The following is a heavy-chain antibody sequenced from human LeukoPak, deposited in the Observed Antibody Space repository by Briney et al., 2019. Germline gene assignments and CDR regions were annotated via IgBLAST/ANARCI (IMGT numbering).Heavy chain of an antibody. CDR2: ISGSGGST. J-gene: IGHJ3*02. V-gene: IGHV3-23*01. CDR1: GFTFSSYG. Sequence: GGSLRLSCAASGFTFSSYGMSWVRQAPGKGLEWVSAISGSGGSTYYADSVKGRFTISRDNSKNTLYLQMISLRAEDTAVYYCANRDPAAFDMWGQGTMVTVSS. CDR3: ANRDPAAFDM.